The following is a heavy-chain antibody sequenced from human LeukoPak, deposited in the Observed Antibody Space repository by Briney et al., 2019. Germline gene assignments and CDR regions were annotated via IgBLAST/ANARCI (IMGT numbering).Heavy chain of an antibody. V-gene: IGHV3-30-3*01. CDR2: ISYDGSNK. J-gene: IGHJ4*02. CDR1: GFIFSNYD. CDR3: AREGSIVARTDY. D-gene: IGHD3-16*02. Sequence: PGRSLRLPCAASGFIFSNYDMHWVRQAPGKGLEWVAVISYDGSNKYYADSVKGRFTISRDNSKNTLYLQMNGLKTEDTAVYYCAREGSIVARTDYWGQGALVIVSS.